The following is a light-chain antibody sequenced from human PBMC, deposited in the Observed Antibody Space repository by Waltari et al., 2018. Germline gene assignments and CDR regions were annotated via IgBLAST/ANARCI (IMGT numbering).Light chain of an antibody. CDR2: DVS. J-gene: IGLJ1*01. V-gene: IGLV2-8*01. CDR1: SSDVGGYNY. Sequence: QSALTQPPSASGSPGQSVPISCTGTSSDVGGYNYVSWYQQHPGKAPKLMIYDVSKRPSGVPDRFSGSKSGNTASLTVSGLQAEDEADYYCSSYAGSNMGVFGTGTKVTVL. CDR3: SSYAGSNMGV.